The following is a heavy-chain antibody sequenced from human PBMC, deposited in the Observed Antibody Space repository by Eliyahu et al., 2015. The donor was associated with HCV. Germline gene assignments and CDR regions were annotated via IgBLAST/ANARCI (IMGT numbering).Heavy chain of an antibody. CDR1: GGIFGSYP. V-gene: IGHV1-69*01. CDR3: ARDDSYYHGSGTDGGWFDP. D-gene: IGHD3-10*01. J-gene: IGHJ5*02. CDR2: IFPLGGKV. Sequence: QVQLVQSGAEVKKPGSSVKVSCKASGGIFGSYPISWLRQAPGQGLGWGGGIFPLGGKVYYGENFQDRVTFIADESTSTAYMELSGLRSADTAVYYCARDDSYYHGSGTDGGWFDPWGQGTLVAVSS.